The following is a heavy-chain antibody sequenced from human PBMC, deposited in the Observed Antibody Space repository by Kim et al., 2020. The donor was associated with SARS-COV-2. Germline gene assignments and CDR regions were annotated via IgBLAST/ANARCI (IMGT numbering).Heavy chain of an antibody. CDR3: ATLRLRDGLAV. J-gene: IGHJ6*02. CDR1: GFTFSSFA. Sequence: GGSLRLSCVATGFTFSSFAMSWVRQAPGKGLEWVSTIGGSGGSTYYADSVKGRFTISRDNSKNTLYLQMNSLRAEDTAVYYCATLRLRDGLAVWGQGTTV. CDR2: IGGSGGST. V-gene: IGHV3-23*01.